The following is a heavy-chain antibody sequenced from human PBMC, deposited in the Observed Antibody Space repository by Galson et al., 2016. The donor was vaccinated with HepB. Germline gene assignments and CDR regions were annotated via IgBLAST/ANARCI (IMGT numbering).Heavy chain of an antibody. D-gene: IGHD3-3*01. J-gene: IGHJ4*02. CDR3: ARGRGADFWSGYHDY. CDR1: GFTFSSYG. Sequence: SLRLSCAASGFTFSSYGMHWVRQAPGEGLEWVSGITRSGDATHYADFVKGRFTISRNISKNTVYLQMNSLRAEDTAVYYCARGRGADFWSGYHDYWGQGTQVTVSS. V-gene: IGHV3-NL1*01. CDR2: ITRSGDAT.